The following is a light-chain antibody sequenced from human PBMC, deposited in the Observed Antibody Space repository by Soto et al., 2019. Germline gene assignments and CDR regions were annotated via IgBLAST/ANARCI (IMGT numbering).Light chain of an antibody. J-gene: IGLJ2*01. CDR3: SSYTSGSTVI. CDR1: SSDVGGYNF. V-gene: IGLV2-14*03. CDR2: DVR. Sequence: QSALTQPASFSGSPGQSITISCTGTSSDVGGYNFVSWYQQHPGKAPKFIIYDVRNRPSGVSNRFSGSRSGNTASLTISGLQAEDEADYYCSSYTSGSTVIFGGGTKVTVL.